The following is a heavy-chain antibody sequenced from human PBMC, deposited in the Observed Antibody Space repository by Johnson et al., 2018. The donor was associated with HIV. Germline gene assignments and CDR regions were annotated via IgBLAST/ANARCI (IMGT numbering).Heavy chain of an antibody. Sequence: QMLLVESGGGVVRPGGSLRLSCAASGFTFDDYGMSWVRQVPGNGLEWVTFIQYDGTNKYYADSVKGRFTISRDNSKNTLYLQMYSLRAEDTAVYYCAKDLSYPKTRAFDIWGQGTMVTVSS. CDR3: AKDLSYPKTRAFDI. CDR2: IQYDGTNK. V-gene: IGHV3-30*02. J-gene: IGHJ3*02. CDR1: GFTFDDYG. D-gene: IGHD2/OR15-2a*01.